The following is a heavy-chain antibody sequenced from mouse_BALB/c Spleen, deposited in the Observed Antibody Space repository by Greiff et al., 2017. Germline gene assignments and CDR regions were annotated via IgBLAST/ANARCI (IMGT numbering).Heavy chain of an antibody. V-gene: IGHV1-9*01. Sequence: VHLVESGAELMKPGASVKISCKATGYTFSSYWIEWVKQRPGHGLEWIGEILPGSGSTNYNEKFKGKATFTADTSSNTAYMQLSSLTSEDSAVYYCARKTRGFAYWGQGTLVTVSA. CDR2: ILPGSGST. J-gene: IGHJ3*01. CDR1: GYTFSSYW. CDR3: ARKTRGFAY.